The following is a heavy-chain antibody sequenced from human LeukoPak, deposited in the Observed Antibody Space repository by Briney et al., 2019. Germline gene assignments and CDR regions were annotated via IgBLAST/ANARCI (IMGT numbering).Heavy chain of an antibody. J-gene: IGHJ4*02. Sequence: PGGSLRLSCAASGFTFSSYSMNWVRQAPGKGLEWVSSISSSSSYIYYADSVKGRFTISRDNAKNSLYLQMNSLRAEDTAVYYCARSAGQWLAPEDYWGQGTLVTVSS. CDR2: ISSSSSYI. D-gene: IGHD6-19*01. CDR3: ARSAGQWLAPEDY. V-gene: IGHV3-21*01. CDR1: GFTFSSYS.